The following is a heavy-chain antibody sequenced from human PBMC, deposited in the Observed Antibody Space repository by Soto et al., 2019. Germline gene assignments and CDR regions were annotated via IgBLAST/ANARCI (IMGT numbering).Heavy chain of an antibody. Sequence: EVQLLESGGGLVQPGGSLRLSCVGSGFTFGSYAMTWVRQAPGKGLEWVSALTGSGASKYYADSVEDRFTVSRDNAENTLYLHMRRLRPEDTAMYYCARDFGGRKPFEYWGQGTLVTVSS. D-gene: IGHD1-26*01. J-gene: IGHJ4*02. V-gene: IGHV3-23*01. CDR1: GFTFGSYA. CDR3: ARDFGGRKPFEY. CDR2: LTGSGASK.